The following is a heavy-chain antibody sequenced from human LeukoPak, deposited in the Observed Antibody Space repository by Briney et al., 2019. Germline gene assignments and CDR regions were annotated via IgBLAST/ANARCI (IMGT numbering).Heavy chain of an antibody. Sequence: PSETLSLTCTVSGGSISSYYWSWIRQPPGKGLEWIGYIYYSGSTNYNPSLKSRVTITVDTSKNQFSLKLSSVTAADTAVYYCARVTGYMIEDYFDYWGQGTLVTVSS. CDR3: ARVTGYMIEDYFDY. CDR1: GGSISSYY. J-gene: IGHJ4*02. CDR2: IYYSGST. D-gene: IGHD3-22*01. V-gene: IGHV4-59*01.